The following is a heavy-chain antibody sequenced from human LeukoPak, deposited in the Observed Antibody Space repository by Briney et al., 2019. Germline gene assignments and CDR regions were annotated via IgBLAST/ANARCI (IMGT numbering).Heavy chain of an antibody. CDR3: AKQLGYCSDGSCYFPY. Sequence: GGSLRLSCAASGFTFSSSAMSWVRQAPGKGLEWVSAISNNGGYTYYADSVQGRFTISRDNSKSTLCLQMNSLRAEDTAVYYCAKQLGYCSDGSCYFPYWGQGTLITVSS. D-gene: IGHD2-15*01. CDR2: ISNNGGYT. CDR1: GFTFSSSA. J-gene: IGHJ4*02. V-gene: IGHV3-23*01.